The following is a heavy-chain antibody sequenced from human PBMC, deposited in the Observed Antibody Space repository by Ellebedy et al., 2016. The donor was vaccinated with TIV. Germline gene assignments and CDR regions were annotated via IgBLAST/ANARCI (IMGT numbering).Heavy chain of an antibody. CDR2: INPNSGGT. J-gene: IGHJ4*02. CDR1: GYTFTSYY. Sequence: ASVKVSCKASGYTFTSYYMHWVRQAPGQGLEWMGWINPNSGGTNYAQKFQGRVTMTRDTSISTAYMELSSLRSEDTAVYYCARSLGTSREGYYFDYWGQGTLVTVSS. CDR3: ARSLGTSREGYYFDY. V-gene: IGHV1-2*02. D-gene: IGHD3-16*01.